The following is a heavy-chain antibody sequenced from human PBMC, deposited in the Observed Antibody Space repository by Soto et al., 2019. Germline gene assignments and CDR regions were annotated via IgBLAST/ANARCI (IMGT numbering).Heavy chain of an antibody. CDR1: GYTFTDYG. CDR3: ARDPPETPSDY. V-gene: IGHV1-18*01. Sequence: QVQLVQSGADVKKPGASVRVSCKASGYTFTDYGITWVRQAPGQGLEWMGWISAKNGDTNLAQKFRGRVTLTTDTSTGTAYMDLRSLTPDDTAVDYCARDPPETPSDYWGQGTLVTFSS. J-gene: IGHJ4*02. CDR2: ISAKNGDT.